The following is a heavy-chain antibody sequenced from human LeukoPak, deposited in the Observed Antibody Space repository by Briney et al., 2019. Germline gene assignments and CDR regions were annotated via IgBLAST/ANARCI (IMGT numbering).Heavy chain of an antibody. D-gene: IGHD3-3*01. CDR3: AKGWITIFGVVIGAFDI. Sequence: GGSLRLSCAASGFTFSSYAMSWVRQAPGKGLEWVSAISGSGGSTYYADSVKGRFTISRDNSKNTLYLQMNRLRAEDTAVYYCAKGWITIFGVVIGAFDIWGQGTMVTVSS. CDR1: GFTFSSYA. J-gene: IGHJ3*02. CDR2: ISGSGGST. V-gene: IGHV3-23*01.